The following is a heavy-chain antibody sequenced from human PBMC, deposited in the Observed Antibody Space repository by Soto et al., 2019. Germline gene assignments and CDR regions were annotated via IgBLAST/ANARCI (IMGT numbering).Heavy chain of an antibody. CDR3: ARAKYYDFWSGYYPYGMDV. Sequence: GGSLRLSCAASGFTVSSNYMSWVRQAPGKGLEWVSVIYSGGSTYYADSVKGRFTISRDNSKNTLYLQMNSLRAEDTAVYYCARAKYYDFWSGYYPYGMDVWGQGTTVTVSS. CDR1: GFTVSSNY. J-gene: IGHJ6*02. V-gene: IGHV3-53*01. CDR2: IYSGGST. D-gene: IGHD3-3*01.